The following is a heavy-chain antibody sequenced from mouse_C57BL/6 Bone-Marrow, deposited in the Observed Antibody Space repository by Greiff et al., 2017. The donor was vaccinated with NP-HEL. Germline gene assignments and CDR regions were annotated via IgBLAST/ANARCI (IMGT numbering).Heavy chain of an antibody. CDR3: ARGDYYGSSYYY. J-gene: IGHJ2*01. V-gene: IGHV1-54*01. Sequence: QVQLQQSGAELVRPGTSVKVSCKASGYAFTNYLIEWVKQRPGQGLEWIGVINPGSGGTNYNEKFKGKATLTADKSSSTAYMQLSSLTSKDSAVYFCARGDYYGSSYYYWGQGTTLTVSS. CDR2: INPGSGGT. CDR1: GYAFTNYL. D-gene: IGHD1-1*01.